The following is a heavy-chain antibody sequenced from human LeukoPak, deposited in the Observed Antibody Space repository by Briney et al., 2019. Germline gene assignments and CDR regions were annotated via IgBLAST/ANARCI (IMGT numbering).Heavy chain of an antibody. CDR3: ARGYGDNSGAFDI. V-gene: IGHV4-30-2*01. CDR2: IYYSGRS. J-gene: IGHJ3*02. Sequence: NPSETLSLTCTVSGGSIMVAAYSWSWIRQPPGKGLEWIGYIYYSGRSYYNPSLKSRVTISLDRSKNQFSLRLSSVTAADTAVYFCARGYGDNSGAFDIWGQGTLVTVSS. CDR1: GGSIMVAAYS. D-gene: IGHD4-23*01.